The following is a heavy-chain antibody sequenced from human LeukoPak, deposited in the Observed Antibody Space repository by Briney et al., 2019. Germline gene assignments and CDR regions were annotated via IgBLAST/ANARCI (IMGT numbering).Heavy chain of an antibody. J-gene: IGHJ3*02. CDR1: GFTFSTYA. CDR2: ITGSGITT. D-gene: IGHD6-13*01. CDR3: VKQSSGTRAFDI. Sequence: GGSLRLSCVASGFTFSTYAMTWVRQAPGKGLEWVSTITGSGITTYIADSVRGRFTISRDNSKNTLYLQMNNLSAEDTAIYYCVKQSSGTRAFDIWGQGTMVTVSS. V-gene: IGHV3-23*01.